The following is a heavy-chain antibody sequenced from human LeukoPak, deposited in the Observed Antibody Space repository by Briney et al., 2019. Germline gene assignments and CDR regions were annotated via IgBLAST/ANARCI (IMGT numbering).Heavy chain of an antibody. J-gene: IGHJ6*02. Sequence: GGSLRLSCAVSGFTFSDHYMDWVRQAPGKGLEWVSFISGRGRSIYYADSVKGRFTISRDNSENTLFLQMNSLRAEDTAVYYCAKGGHEYGDYAEYYYGLDVWGQGTTVTVSS. CDR2: ISGRGRSI. CDR3: AKGGHEYGDYAEYYYGLDV. CDR1: GFTFSDHY. V-gene: IGHV3-23*01. D-gene: IGHD4-17*01.